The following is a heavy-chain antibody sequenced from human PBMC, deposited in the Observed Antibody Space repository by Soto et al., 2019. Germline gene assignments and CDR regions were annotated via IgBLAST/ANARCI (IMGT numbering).Heavy chain of an antibody. D-gene: IGHD3-22*01. CDR3: ARDAGYYDSSGPDY. CDR2: ISAYNGNT. V-gene: IGHV1-18*01. Sequence: GASVKVSCKASGYTFTSYGISWVRQAPGQGLEWMGWISAYNGNTNYAQKLQGRVAMTTDTSTSTAYMELRSLRSDDTAVYYCARDAGYYDSSGPDYWGQGTLVTVSS. CDR1: GYTFTSYG. J-gene: IGHJ4*02.